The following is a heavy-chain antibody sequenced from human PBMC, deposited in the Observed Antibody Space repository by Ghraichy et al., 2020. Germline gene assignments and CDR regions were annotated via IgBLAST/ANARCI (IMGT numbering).Heavy chain of an antibody. D-gene: IGHD2-15*01. J-gene: IGHJ3*02. Sequence: ETLSLTCAVYGGSFSGYYWSWIRQPPGKGLEWIGEINHSGSTNYNPSLKSRVTISVDTSKNQFSLKLSSVTAADTAVYYCARSTLSYIVVVSRGGAFDIWGQGTMVTVSS. V-gene: IGHV4-34*01. CDR2: INHSGST. CDR3: ARSTLSYIVVVSRGGAFDI. CDR1: GGSFSGYY.